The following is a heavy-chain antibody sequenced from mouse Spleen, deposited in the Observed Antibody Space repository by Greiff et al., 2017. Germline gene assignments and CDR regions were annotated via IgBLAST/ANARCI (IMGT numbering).Heavy chain of an antibody. D-gene: IGHD4-1*02. J-gene: IGHJ4*01. V-gene: IGHV1-54*01. CDR2: INPGSGGT. CDR3: ARVPTGIAMDY. CDR1: GYAFTNYL. Sequence: VQLQQSGAELVRPGTSVKVSCKASGYAFTNYLIEWVKQRPGQGLEWIGVINPGSGGTNYNEKFKGKATLTADKSSSTAYMQLSSLTSEDSAVYFCARVPTGIAMDYWGQGTSVTVSS.